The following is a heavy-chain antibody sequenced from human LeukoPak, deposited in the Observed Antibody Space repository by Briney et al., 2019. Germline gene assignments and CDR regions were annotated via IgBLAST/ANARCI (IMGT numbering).Heavy chain of an antibody. J-gene: IGHJ4*02. Sequence: SETLSLTCTVSGGSISSSSYYWGWIRQPPGKGLEWIGSTYYSGSTYYNPSLKSRVTISVDTSKNQLSLKLSSVTAADTAVYYCARHTDEDFWSGYYDYWGQGTLVTVSS. D-gene: IGHD3-3*01. CDR1: GGSISSSSYY. CDR3: ARHTDEDFWSGYYDY. V-gene: IGHV4-39*01. CDR2: TYYSGST.